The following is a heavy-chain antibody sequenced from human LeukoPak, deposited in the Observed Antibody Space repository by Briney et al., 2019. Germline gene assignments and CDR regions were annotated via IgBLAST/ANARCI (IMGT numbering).Heavy chain of an antibody. CDR1: GFTVSSSY. V-gene: IGHV3-66*01. Sequence: GGSLRLSCAVSGFTVSSSYMSWVRQAPGKGLEWVSVIYGGGGTYYAGSVKGRFTMSRDNSKNTLFLQMSSLKVEDTGVYYCARGSIAVAPIISPGGFDIWGQGTMVTVSS. CDR2: IYGGGGT. CDR3: ARGSIAVAPIISPGGFDI. J-gene: IGHJ3*02. D-gene: IGHD2-21*01.